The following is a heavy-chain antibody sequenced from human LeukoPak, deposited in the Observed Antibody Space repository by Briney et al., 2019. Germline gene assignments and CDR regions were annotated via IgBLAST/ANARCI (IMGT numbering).Heavy chain of an antibody. CDR2: IGGSGGST. CDR1: GFTFSSYA. Sequence: PGGSLRLSCAASGFTFSSYAMSWVRQAPGKGLEWVSTIGGSGGSTYYADSVKGRFTISRDNSKNTLYLQMNSLRAEDTAVYYCAKSRHDAFDIWGQGTMVTVSS. CDR3: AKSRHDAFDI. J-gene: IGHJ3*02. V-gene: IGHV3-23*01.